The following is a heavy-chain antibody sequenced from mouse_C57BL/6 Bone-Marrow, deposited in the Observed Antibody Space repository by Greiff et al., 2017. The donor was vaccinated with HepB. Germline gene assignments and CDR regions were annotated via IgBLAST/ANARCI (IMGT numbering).Heavy chain of an antibody. Sequence: EVQVVESGGGLVKPGGSLKLSCAASGFTFSSYTMSWVRQTPEKRLEWVATISGGGGNTYYPDSVKGRFTISRDNAKNTLYLQMSSLRSEDTALYYCARLRYYGNYPMDYWGQGTSVTVSS. V-gene: IGHV5-9*01. D-gene: IGHD2-1*01. CDR3: ARLRYYGNYPMDY. CDR2: ISGGGGNT. J-gene: IGHJ4*01. CDR1: GFTFSSYT.